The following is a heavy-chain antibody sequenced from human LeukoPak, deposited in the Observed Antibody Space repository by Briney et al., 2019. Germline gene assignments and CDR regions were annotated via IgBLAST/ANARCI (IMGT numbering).Heavy chain of an antibody. V-gene: IGHV4-59*08. D-gene: IGHD4-23*01. CDR2: ISYTGIT. Sequence: SETLSLTCVVSGGSISGYHWGWIRQPPGKGLEWIGYISYTGITRDNPSLRSRVFMSVDTSKNQFSLRLSSVTSADTAVYFCARRDYSGILPYAFDVWGQGTLVAVSS. J-gene: IGHJ3*01. CDR3: ARRDYSGILPYAFDV. CDR1: GGSISGYH.